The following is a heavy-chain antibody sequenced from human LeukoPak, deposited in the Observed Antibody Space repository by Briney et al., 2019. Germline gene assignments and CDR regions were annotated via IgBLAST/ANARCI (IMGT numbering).Heavy chain of an antibody. CDR2: ISYDGSNK. CDR3: ASRGYSGYDSLPLR. D-gene: IGHD5-12*01. Sequence: GRSLRLSCAASGFTFDDYAMHWVRQAPGKGLEWVAVISYDGSNKYYADSVKGRFTISRDNSKNTLYLQMNSLRAEDTAVYYCASRGYSGYDSLPLRWGQGTLVTVSS. J-gene: IGHJ4*02. CDR1: GFTFDDYA. V-gene: IGHV3-30-3*01.